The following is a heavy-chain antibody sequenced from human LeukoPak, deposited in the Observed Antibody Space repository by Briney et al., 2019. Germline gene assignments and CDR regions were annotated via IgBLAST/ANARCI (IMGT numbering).Heavy chain of an antibody. J-gene: IGHJ4*02. V-gene: IGHV4-59*01. CDR2: IYYSGST. D-gene: IGHD1-14*01. CDR3: AREFIRRGFNY. Sequence: SETLSLTCTVSGGSISSYYWSWIRQPPGKGLEWIGYIYYSGSTNYNPSLKSRVTISVDTSKNQFSLKLSSVTAADTAVYYCAREFIRRGFNYWGQGTLVTVSS. CDR1: GGSISSYY.